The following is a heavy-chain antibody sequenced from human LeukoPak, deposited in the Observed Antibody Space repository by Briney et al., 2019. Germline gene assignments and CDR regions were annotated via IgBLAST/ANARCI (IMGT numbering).Heavy chain of an antibody. V-gene: IGHV5-51*03. Sequence: GQSLTISCKGSGYTFTSYWIGWVRHLPGNGLEWMGIIYPGDSDTRYSPSFQGQVTISADKSISTAYLQWSSLKASDTAMYYCARRSYSGNWFDPWGQGTLVTVSS. D-gene: IGHD5-18*01. J-gene: IGHJ5*02. CDR2: IYPGDSDT. CDR3: ARRSYSGNWFDP. CDR1: GYTFTSYW.